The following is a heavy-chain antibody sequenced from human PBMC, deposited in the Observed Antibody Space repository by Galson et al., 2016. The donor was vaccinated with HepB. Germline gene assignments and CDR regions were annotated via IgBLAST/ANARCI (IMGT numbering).Heavy chain of an antibody. CDR3: ARHGNTRSQFNWLDP. V-gene: IGHV5-51*01. D-gene: IGHD3-3*01. Sequence: QSGAEVKKPGESLKISCKGSGYSFSSHWIGWVRQMPGKGPEWMGIIWPDDSNTIYSPSFQGQVTISADKSISTAYLQWSSLEASDTAMYFCARHGNTRSQFNWLDPWGQGTLVTVSS. CDR1: GYSFSSHW. CDR2: IWPDDSNT. J-gene: IGHJ5*02.